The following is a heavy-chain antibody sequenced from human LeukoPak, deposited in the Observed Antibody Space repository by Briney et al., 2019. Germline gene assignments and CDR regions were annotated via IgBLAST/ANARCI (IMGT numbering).Heavy chain of an antibody. CDR3: ARGGNYDFWTSSAGFDY. J-gene: IGHJ4*02. CDR2: IYHSGST. CDR1: GGSISSGGYY. Sequence: SESLSLTCTVSGGSISSGGYYWSWIRQPPGKGLEWIGYIYHSGSTYYNPSLKSRVTISVDRSKTQFSLKLSSVTAADTAVYYCARGGNYDFWTSSAGFDYWGQGTLVTVSS. V-gene: IGHV4-30-2*01. D-gene: IGHD3-3*01.